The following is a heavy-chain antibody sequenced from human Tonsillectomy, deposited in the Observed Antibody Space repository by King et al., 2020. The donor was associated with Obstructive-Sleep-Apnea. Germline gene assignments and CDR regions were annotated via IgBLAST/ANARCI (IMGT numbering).Heavy chain of an antibody. CDR1: VASINSYY. CDR3: ARGYSSRADY. D-gene: IGHD6-13*01. CDR2: IYYSGIS. Sequence: VQLQESGPGLVKPSETLSLTCTVSVASINSYYWSWIRQPPGKGLEWIGCIYYSGISNYNPSLKSRVTISVDTSTNQLSLKMNSVTAADTAVYYCARGYSSRADYWGQGTLVTVSS. V-gene: IGHV4-59*01. J-gene: IGHJ4*02.